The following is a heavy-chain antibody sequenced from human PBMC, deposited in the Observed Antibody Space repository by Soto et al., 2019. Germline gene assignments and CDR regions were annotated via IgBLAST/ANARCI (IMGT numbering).Heavy chain of an antibody. J-gene: IGHJ6*02. CDR1: GFTFSSYG. CDR2: IWYDGSNK. V-gene: IGHV3-33*01. D-gene: IGHD2-8*01. Sequence: PGGSLRLSCAASGFTFSSYGMHWVRQAPGKGLEWVAVIWYDGSNKYYADSVKGRFTISRDNSKNTLYLQMNSLRAEDTAVYYCARDNCTNGVCFYYYYGMDVWGQGTTVTVS. CDR3: ARDNCTNGVCFYYYYGMDV.